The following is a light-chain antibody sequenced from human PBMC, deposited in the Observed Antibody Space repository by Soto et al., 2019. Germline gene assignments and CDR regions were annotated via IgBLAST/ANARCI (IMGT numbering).Light chain of an antibody. CDR3: QQYAGSPIT. CDR2: GAS. J-gene: IGKJ5*01. V-gene: IGKV3-20*01. Sequence: VLTQSPGTLSLSPGESATLSCRASQTVSITYLTWYQQKPGQAPRLLIFGASKRATGIPDRFSGSGSGRDFTLTISRLEPEDFALYYCQQYAGSPITFGQGTRLEIK. CDR1: QTVSITY.